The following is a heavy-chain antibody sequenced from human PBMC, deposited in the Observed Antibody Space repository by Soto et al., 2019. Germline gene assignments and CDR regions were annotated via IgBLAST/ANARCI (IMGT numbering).Heavy chain of an antibody. CDR3: ARSIAAAVDFDY. J-gene: IGHJ4*02. CDR2: ISAYNGNT. Sequence: QVQLVQSGAEVKKPGASVQVSCKASGYTFTSYGISWVRQATGQGLEWMGWISAYNGNTNYAQKLQGTVTMTTDTSTSTAYMELRSLRSDDTAVYYWARSIAAAVDFDYWGQGTLVTVSS. V-gene: IGHV1-18*01. D-gene: IGHD6-13*01. CDR1: GYTFTSYG.